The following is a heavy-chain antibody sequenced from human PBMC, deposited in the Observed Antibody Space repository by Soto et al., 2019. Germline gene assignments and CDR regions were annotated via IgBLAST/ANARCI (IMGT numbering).Heavy chain of an antibody. CDR3: ARDRSIAADHYYYGMDV. D-gene: IGHD6-13*01. CDR1: GFTFSSYA. V-gene: IGHV3-30-3*01. J-gene: IGHJ6*02. CDR2: ISYDGSNK. Sequence: QVQLVESGGGVVQPGRSLRLSCAASGFTFSSYAMHWVRQAPGKGLEWVAVISYDGSNKYYADSVKGRFTISRDNSKNTLYLQMNSLRAEDTAVYYCARDRSIAADHYYYGMDVWGQGTTVTVSS.